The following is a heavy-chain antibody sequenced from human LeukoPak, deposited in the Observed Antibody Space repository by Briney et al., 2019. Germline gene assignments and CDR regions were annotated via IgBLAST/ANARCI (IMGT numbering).Heavy chain of an antibody. D-gene: IGHD3-9*01. CDR3: ARVTLTGYYAFDY. CDR1: GFTFSSYW. Sequence: PGGSLRPSCAASGFTFSSYWMSWVRQAPGKGLEWVANIKQDGRENYYVDSVKGRFTISRDNAKNSLYLQMNSLRAEDTAVYYCARVTLTGYYAFDYWGQGTLVTVSS. V-gene: IGHV3-7*01. J-gene: IGHJ4*02. CDR2: IKQDGREN.